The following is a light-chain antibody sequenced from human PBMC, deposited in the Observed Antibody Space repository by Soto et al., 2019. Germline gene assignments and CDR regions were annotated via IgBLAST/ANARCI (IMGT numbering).Light chain of an antibody. V-gene: IGKV3-11*01. CDR3: QQRGKWPST. Sequence: EIVLTQSPATLSLSPGERGTLSCRASQSVSSHLAWYQQKPGQAPRLLIYGASTRATGIPDRFSGSGSGTDFTLTISRLDPEDFAVYYCQQRGKWPSTFGPGTKVDIK. CDR1: QSVSSH. J-gene: IGKJ2*02. CDR2: GAS.